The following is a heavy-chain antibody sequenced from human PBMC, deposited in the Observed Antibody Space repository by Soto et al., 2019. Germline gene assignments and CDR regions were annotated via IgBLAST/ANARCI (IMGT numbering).Heavy chain of an antibody. Sequence: SVKVSCKAYGGSFSTNEIDWVGQALREGREWMGRIFPNVGTADYAQKFEGRLSIIADESTSTVFMELSRLISADTAVYFCARARYSSRWGTFDRWGQGTQVTVSS. CDR1: GGSFSTNE. CDR2: IFPNVGTA. CDR3: ARARYSSRWGTFDR. V-gene: IGHV1-69*13. D-gene: IGHD6-19*01. J-gene: IGHJ4*02.